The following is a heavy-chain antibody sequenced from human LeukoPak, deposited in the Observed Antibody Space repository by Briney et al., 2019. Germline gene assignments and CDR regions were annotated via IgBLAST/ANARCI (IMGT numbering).Heavy chain of an antibody. V-gene: IGHV5-51*01. Sequence: GESLKISCKGSGYSFTSYWIGWVRQMPGKGLEWMGIIYPGDSDTRYSPSFQGQVTISADKSISTAYLQWSSLKASDTAMYYCARLTFTMVQGGGHNNWFDPWGQGTLVTVSS. J-gene: IGHJ5*02. CDR3: ARLTFTMVQGGGHNNWFDP. D-gene: IGHD3-10*01. CDR2: IYPGDSDT. CDR1: GYSFTSYW.